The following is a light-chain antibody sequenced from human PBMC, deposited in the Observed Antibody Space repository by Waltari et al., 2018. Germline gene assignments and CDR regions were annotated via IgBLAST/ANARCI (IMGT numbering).Light chain of an antibody. CDR2: GAS. V-gene: IGKV1-16*01. CDR3: QQYKTFPLT. CDR1: KGISKF. J-gene: IGKJ4*01. Sequence: DIQMTQSPSSLAASVGDRVTITCRASKGISKFLAWFRQKPGKAPESLIYGASSLQSGVPSRVSGSGSGTDFTLTISSLQPEDFASYYCQQYKTFPLTFGGGTKVEIK.